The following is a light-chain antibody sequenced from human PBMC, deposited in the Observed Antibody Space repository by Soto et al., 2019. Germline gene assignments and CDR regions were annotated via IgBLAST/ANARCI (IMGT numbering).Light chain of an antibody. V-gene: IGKV3-15*01. J-gene: IGKJ1*01. CDR1: QSVSSN. Sequence: EIVMTQSPATLSVSPGERATLSCRASQSVSSNLAWYQQKPGQAPRLLIYGASTRATGIPARFSGSGSGTEFTLTISRLQSEDVAVYYCQQYNNLWTFGQGTKVEIK. CDR2: GAS. CDR3: QQYNNLWT.